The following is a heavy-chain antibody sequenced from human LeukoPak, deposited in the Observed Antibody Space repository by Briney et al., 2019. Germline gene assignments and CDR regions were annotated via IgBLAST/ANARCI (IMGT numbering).Heavy chain of an antibody. CDR1: GFTFSDYY. CDR3: ARALSTMVRGVIILSYYYGMDV. CDR2: ISSSGSTI. Sequence: GGSLRLSCAASGFTFSDYYMSWIRQAPGKGLEWVSYISSSGSTIYYADSVKGRFTISRDNAKNSLYLQMNSLRAEDTAVYYCARALSTMVRGVIILSYYYGMDVWGQGTTVTVSS. V-gene: IGHV3-11*04. J-gene: IGHJ6*02. D-gene: IGHD3-10*01.